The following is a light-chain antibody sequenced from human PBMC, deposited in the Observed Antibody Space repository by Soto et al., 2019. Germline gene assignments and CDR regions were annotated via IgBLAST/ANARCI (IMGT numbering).Light chain of an antibody. CDR1: SSDVGDYNY. CDR3: SSYTATSTLVV. V-gene: IGLV2-14*03. J-gene: IGLJ3*02. CDR2: DVS. Sequence: QSALTQPASVSGSPGQSITISCTGTSSDVGDYNYVSWYQHHPGKAPKLMIYDVSDRPSGVSIRFSGSKSGNTASLTISGLQPEDEDVYYCSSYTATSTLVVFGGGTKLTVL.